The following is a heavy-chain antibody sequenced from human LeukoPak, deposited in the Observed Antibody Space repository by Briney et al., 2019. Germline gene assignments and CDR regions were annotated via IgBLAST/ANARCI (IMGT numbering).Heavy chain of an antibody. J-gene: IGHJ4*02. CDR2: IKPKTENGTT. V-gene: IGHV3-15*01. Sequence: PGWSLRLSCAASGFTFTSAWMNWLRQAPGKGLEWVGYIKPKTENGTTDYAAPVKGRFIISRDDSITTLYLQMDSLKTEDTAVYYCTTGHYGRWGQGTRVIVSA. CDR1: GFTFTSAW. CDR3: TTGHYGR. D-gene: IGHD3-10*01.